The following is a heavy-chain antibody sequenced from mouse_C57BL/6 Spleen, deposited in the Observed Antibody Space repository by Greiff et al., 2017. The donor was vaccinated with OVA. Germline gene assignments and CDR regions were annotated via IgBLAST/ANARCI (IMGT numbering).Heavy chain of an antibody. Sequence: DVQLVESGGGLVKPGGSLKLSCAASGFTFSSYAMSWVRQTPEKRLEWVATISDGGSYTYYPDNVKGRFTISRDNAKNNLYLQMSHLKSEDTAMYYCARAALYGSTAMDYWGQGTSVTVSS. D-gene: IGHD1-1*01. CDR3: ARAALYGSTAMDY. CDR1: GFTFSSYA. V-gene: IGHV5-4*01. CDR2: ISDGGSYT. J-gene: IGHJ4*01.